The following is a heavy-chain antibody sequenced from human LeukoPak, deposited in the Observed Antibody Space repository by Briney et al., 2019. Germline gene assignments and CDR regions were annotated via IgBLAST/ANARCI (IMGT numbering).Heavy chain of an antibody. V-gene: IGHV4-39*07. CDR2: IYYSGST. D-gene: IGHD6-6*01. J-gene: IGHJ3*02. Sequence: SETLSLTCTVSGGSISSSSYYWGWIRQPPGKGLEWIGSIYYSGSTNYNPSLKSRVTISVDTSKNQFSLKLSSVTAADTAVYYCARDFSLSGAARRRAFDIWGQGTMVTVSS. CDR1: GGSISSSSYY. CDR3: ARDFSLSGAARRRAFDI.